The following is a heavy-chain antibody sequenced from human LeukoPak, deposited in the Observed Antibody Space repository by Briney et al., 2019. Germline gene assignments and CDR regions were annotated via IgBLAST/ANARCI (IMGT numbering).Heavy chain of an antibody. CDR2: IVPIFGTA. J-gene: IGHJ2*01. Sequence: SVKVSCKASGGTFSSYAISWVRQAPGQGLEWMGGIVPIFGTANYAQKFQGRVTITTDESTSTAYMELSSLRSEDTAVYYCARYAFRARNRSYWYFDLWGRGTLVTVSS. D-gene: IGHD3-16*01. CDR1: GGTFSSYA. CDR3: ARYAFRARNRSYWYFDL. V-gene: IGHV1-69*05.